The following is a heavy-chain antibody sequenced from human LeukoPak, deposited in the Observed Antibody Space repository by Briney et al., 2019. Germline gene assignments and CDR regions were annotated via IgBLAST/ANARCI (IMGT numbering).Heavy chain of an antibody. J-gene: IGHJ4*02. Sequence: GGSLRLSCAASGFTFSSFCMTWVRQAPGKGLEWVSSIGVGGVSTYYADSVKGRFTISRDNSKNTLYLQMNSLRAEDTAVYYCAKGLSGYVPFDYWGQGTLVTVSS. V-gene: IGHV3-23*01. CDR2: IGVGGVST. CDR1: GFTFSSFC. CDR3: AKGLSGYVPFDY. D-gene: IGHD5-12*01.